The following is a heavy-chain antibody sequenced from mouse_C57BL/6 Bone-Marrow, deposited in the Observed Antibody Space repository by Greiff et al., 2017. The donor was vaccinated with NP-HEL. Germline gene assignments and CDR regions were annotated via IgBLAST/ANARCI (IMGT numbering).Heavy chain of an antibody. J-gene: IGHJ3*01. CDR2: IYPGSGST. CDR1: GYTFTRYW. V-gene: IGHV1-55*01. Sequence: QVQLQQPGAELVKPGASVKMSCKASGYTFTRYWITWVKQRPGQGLEWIGDIYPGSGSTNYNEKFKSKATLTVDTSSSTAYMQLSSLTSEDSAVYYCARSGNGYGNYGAWFAYWGQGTLVTVSA. D-gene: IGHD2-10*02. CDR3: ARSGNGYGNYGAWFAY.